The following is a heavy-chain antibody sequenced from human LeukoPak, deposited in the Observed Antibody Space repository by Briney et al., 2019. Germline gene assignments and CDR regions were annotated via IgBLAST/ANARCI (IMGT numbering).Heavy chain of an antibody. D-gene: IGHD3-16*02. Sequence: SETLSLTCAVYGGSFSGYYWSWIRQPPGRGLEWIGEINHSGGTNYNPSLKSRVTISVDTSKNQFSLKLSSVTAADTAVYYCARRRPVYDYVWGSYRGDAFDIWGQGTMVTVSS. CDR3: ARRRPVYDYVWGSYRGDAFDI. CDR2: INHSGGT. V-gene: IGHV4-34*01. J-gene: IGHJ3*02. CDR1: GGSFSGYY.